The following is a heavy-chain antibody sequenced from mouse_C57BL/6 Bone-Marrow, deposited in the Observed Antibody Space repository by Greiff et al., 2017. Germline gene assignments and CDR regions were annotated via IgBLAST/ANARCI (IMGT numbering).Heavy chain of an antibody. CDR3: APPLAY. J-gene: IGHJ3*01. CDR1: GFTIKNTY. Sequence: EVQLQQSVAELVRPGASVKLSCTASGFTIKNTYMHWVKQRPEQGLEWIGRIDPANGNTKYAPKFQGKATITADTSSNTAYLQLSSLTSEDTAIYYCAPPLAYWGQGTLVTVSA. V-gene: IGHV14-3*01. CDR2: IDPANGNT.